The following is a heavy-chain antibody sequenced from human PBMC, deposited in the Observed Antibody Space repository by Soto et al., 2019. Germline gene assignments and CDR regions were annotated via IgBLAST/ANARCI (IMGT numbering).Heavy chain of an antibody. CDR1: GYTFSNYG. Sequence: QVQLVQSGAEAKKPGASVKVSCKASGYTFSNYGISWVRQAPGQGLEWMGWISAYNGNTKYAQKPQXXXTXXTDTSTSTAYMELRSLRSDDTAVYYCARDSPPVDYWGQGTLVTVSS. V-gene: IGHV1-18*01. J-gene: IGHJ4*02. CDR3: ARDSPPVDY. CDR2: ISAYNGNT.